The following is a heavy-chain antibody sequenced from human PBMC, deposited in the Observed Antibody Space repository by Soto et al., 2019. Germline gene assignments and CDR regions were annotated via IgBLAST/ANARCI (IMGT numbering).Heavy chain of an antibody. CDR2: IYYSGST. CDR3: ARMGGIAVAGFDP. J-gene: IGHJ5*02. V-gene: IGHV4-59*01. Sequence: SETLSLTCAVYGGSFSGYYWSWIRQPPGKGLEWIGYIYYSGSTNYNPSLKSRVTISVDTSKNQFSLKLSSVTAADTAVYYCARMGGIAVAGFDPWGQGTLVTVSS. CDR1: GGSFSGYY. D-gene: IGHD6-19*01.